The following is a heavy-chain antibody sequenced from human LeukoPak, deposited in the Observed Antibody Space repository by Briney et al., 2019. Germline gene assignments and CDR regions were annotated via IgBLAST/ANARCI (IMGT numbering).Heavy chain of an antibody. CDR3: ARAGNYGDYGEDAFDI. V-gene: IGHV3-7*01. D-gene: IGHD4-17*01. CDR1: GFTFSSYW. Sequence: GGSLRLSCAASGFTFSSYWMSWVRQAPGKGLEWVANIKQDGSEKYYVDSVKGRFTISRDNAKNSLYLQMNSLRAEDTAVYYCARAGNYGDYGEDAFDIWGQGTMVTVSS. J-gene: IGHJ3*02. CDR2: IKQDGSEK.